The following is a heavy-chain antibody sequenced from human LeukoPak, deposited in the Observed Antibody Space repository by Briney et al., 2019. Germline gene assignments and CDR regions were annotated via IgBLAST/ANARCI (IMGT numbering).Heavy chain of an antibody. D-gene: IGHD2/OR15-2a*01. Sequence: ASVKVSCKASGYTFTSYYMHWVRQAPGQGLEWMGWINPNSGGTNYAPKFQGRVTMTRDTSISTAYMELTRLTFDDTAVYYCARDRDLSVLDYWGQGTLVTVSS. CDR2: INPNSGGT. CDR3: ARDRDLSVLDY. CDR1: GYTFTSYY. V-gene: IGHV1-2*02. J-gene: IGHJ4*02.